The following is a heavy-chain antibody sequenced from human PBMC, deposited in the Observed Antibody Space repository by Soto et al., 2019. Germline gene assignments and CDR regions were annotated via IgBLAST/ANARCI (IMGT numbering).Heavy chain of an antibody. CDR1: GFTFSSYW. CDR2: INSDGSST. D-gene: IGHD1-1*01. Sequence: EVQVVEFGGGLVQPGGSLRLSCAGSGFTFSSYWMYWARQAPGKGLVWVSRINSDGSSTNYADSVKGRFTISRDNAKNTVHLQMNSLRAEDTAVYYCVGGTGYWGQGPLVTVSS. V-gene: IGHV3-74*01. CDR3: VGGTGY. J-gene: IGHJ4*02.